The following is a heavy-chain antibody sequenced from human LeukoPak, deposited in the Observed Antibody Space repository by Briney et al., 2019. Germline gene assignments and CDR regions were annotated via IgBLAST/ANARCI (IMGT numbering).Heavy chain of an antibody. J-gene: IGHJ5*02. CDR2: IYYSGST. Sequence: SETLSLTCTVSGGSISSSSYHWGWIRQPPGKGLEWIGSIYYSGSTYYNPSLKSRVTISVDTSKNQFSLKLSSVTAADTAVYYCARRLGYCSSTSCYSNWFDPWGQGTLVTVSS. CDR1: GGSISSSSYH. CDR3: ARRLGYCSSTSCYSNWFDP. D-gene: IGHD2-2*01. V-gene: IGHV4-39*01.